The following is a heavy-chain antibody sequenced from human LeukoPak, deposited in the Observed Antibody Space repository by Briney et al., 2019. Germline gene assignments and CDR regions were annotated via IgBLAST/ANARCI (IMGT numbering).Heavy chain of an antibody. CDR3: AREAQWQKHAIDY. CDR2: FYRTGST. J-gene: IGHJ4*02. D-gene: IGHD6-19*01. Sequence: FSACVSGYATSVGHCCRWIRQTPGKGLEYIGSFYRTGSTYYNPSLRSRVTISADTSKNQFSLKLSSVTAADTAVYYCAREAQWQKHAIDYWGQGTLVTVSS. CDR1: GYATSVGHC. V-gene: IGHV4-38-2*02.